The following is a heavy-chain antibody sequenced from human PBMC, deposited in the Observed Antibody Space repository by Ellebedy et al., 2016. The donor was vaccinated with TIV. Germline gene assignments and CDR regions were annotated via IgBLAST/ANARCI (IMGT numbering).Heavy chain of an antibody. Sequence: PGGSLRLSCAASGFTFTTFWMSWVRRAPGKGLEWVGNINQDGSEKCYGDSVKGRFTISRDNAKNSVYLQMNSLRAEDTAVYYCARENWYNDYWGQGTLVTVSS. CDR3: ARENWYNDY. V-gene: IGHV3-7*04. CDR2: INQDGSEK. D-gene: IGHD1/OR15-1a*01. CDR1: GFTFTTFW. J-gene: IGHJ4*02.